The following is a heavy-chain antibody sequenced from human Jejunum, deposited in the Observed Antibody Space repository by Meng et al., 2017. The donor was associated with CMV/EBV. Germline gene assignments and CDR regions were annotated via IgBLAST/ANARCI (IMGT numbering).Heavy chain of an antibody. CDR2: IDNSGGT. J-gene: IGHJ4*02. CDR1: GFTVNNDH. V-gene: IGHV3-66*03. D-gene: IGHD6-25*01. Sequence: SGAASGFTVNNDHMSWARQPPGKGLEWVSVIDNSGGTHYVDSVKGRFTISRDNSENTIYLQMNSLRREDTAVYYCAGGHSGHYWGQGTLVTVSS. CDR3: AGGHSGHY.